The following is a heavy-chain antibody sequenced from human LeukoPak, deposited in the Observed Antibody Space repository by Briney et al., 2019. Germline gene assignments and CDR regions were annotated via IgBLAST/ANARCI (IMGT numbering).Heavy chain of an antibody. J-gene: IGHJ3*02. Sequence: ASVKVSCKTSGYTFTGYYMHWVRQDPGQGLEWMGGIIPIFGTANYAQKFQGRVTITADESTGTAYMELSSLRSEDTAVYYCARDLVLRGAFDIWGQGTMVTVSS. D-gene: IGHD6-6*01. CDR1: GYTFTGYY. V-gene: IGHV1-69*13. CDR3: ARDLVLRGAFDI. CDR2: IIPIFGTA.